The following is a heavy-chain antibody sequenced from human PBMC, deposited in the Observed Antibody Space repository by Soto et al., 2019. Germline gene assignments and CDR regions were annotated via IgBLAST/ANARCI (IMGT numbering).Heavy chain of an antibody. V-gene: IGHV3-49*03. D-gene: IGHD6-13*01. CDR2: IRSKAYGGTT. J-gene: IGHJ4*02. CDR3: TKYKHSSPPGY. CDR1: GSTFGDYA. Sequence: PGGSLRLSCTASGSTFGDYAMSWFRQAPGKGLEWVGFIRSKAYGGTTEYAASVKGRFTISRDDSKSIAYLQMNSLKTEDTAVYYCTKYKHSSPPGYWGQGTLVTVSS.